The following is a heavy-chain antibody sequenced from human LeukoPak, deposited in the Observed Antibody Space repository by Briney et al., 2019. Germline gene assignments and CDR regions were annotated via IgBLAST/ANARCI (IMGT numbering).Heavy chain of an antibody. J-gene: IGHJ4*02. CDR2: ISGSGGST. D-gene: IGHD3-16*01. V-gene: IGHV3-23*01. CDR1: GFTFSNYA. Sequence: GGSLRLSCAASGFTFSNYAMSWVRQAPGKGLEWVSTISGSGGSTYYADSVKGRFTISRDNSKNTLYLQMNSLRAEDTAVYYCAKGFRMISNYYPYLLDYWGQGTLVTVSS. CDR3: AKGFRMISNYYPYLLDY.